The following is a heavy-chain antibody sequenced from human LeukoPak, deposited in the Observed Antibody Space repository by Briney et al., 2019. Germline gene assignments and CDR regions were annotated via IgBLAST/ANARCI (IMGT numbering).Heavy chain of an antibody. D-gene: IGHD3-10*01. CDR2: ISYDGSNK. J-gene: IGHJ4*02. CDR3: AKGTMVRGVITPLGY. CDR1: GFTFSSYG. V-gene: IGHV3-30*18. Sequence: GRSLRLSCAASGFTFSSYGMHWVRQAPGKGLEWVAVISYDGSNKYYADSVKGRFTISRDNSKNTLYLQMNSLRAEDTAVYYCAKGTMVRGVITPLGYWGQGTLVTVSS.